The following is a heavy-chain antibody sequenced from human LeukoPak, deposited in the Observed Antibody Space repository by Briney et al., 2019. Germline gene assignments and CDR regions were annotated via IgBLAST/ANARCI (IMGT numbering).Heavy chain of an antibody. CDR2: IYTSGST. D-gene: IGHD2-8*02. J-gene: IGHJ4*02. V-gene: IGHV4-4*07. CDR1: GGSISSYY. CDR3: ARHRAGGYCAVGDCFVHTF. Sequence: PSETLSLTCTVSGGSISSYYWSWIRQPAGKGLEWIGRIYTSGSTNYNPSLKSRVTISVDTSKNQFSLKLSSVTAADTAVYYCARHRAGGYCAVGDCFVHTFWGQGTLVTVSS.